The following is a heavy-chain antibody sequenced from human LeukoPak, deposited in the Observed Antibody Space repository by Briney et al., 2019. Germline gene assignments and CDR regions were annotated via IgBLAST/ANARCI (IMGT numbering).Heavy chain of an antibody. CDR2: IYYSGSS. Sequence: SETLSLTCNVSGGSISGYHWSWIRQPPGKGLEWLGYIYYSGSSNYNPSLKSRVTISVDTSKNQFSLQLSSVTAADTAVYYCARRGSTFDYWGQGTLVTVSS. J-gene: IGHJ4*02. D-gene: IGHD5-12*01. V-gene: IGHV4-59*12. CDR1: GGSISGYH. CDR3: ARRGSTFDY.